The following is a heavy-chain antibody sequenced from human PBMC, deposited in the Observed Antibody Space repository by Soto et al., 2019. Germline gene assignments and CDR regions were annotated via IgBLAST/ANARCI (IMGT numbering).Heavy chain of an antibody. CDR2: IFPGDSDT. CDR3: ATLNTVCGSSFDY. Sequence: GESLKISCKASGYNFINFWIGWVRQMPGIGLEWMGIIFPGDSDTRYSPSFQGQVTISADRSISTAYLQWSSLKASDTAMYYRATLNTVCGSSFDYWGQGTLVTVSS. CDR1: GYNFINFW. V-gene: IGHV5-51*01. J-gene: IGHJ4*02. D-gene: IGHD1-26*01.